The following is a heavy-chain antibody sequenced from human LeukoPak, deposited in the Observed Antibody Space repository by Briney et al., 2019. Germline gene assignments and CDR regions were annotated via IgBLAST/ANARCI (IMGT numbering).Heavy chain of an antibody. Sequence: GFLRLSCAASGFTFGSYGMTWVRQAPGKGLEWVSTISGNGDDTFYADSVKGRFTISRDNSKNTLYLQMNSLRAEDTAVYYCSARMARGVIKPDWGQGTLVTVSS. CDR3: SARMARGVIKPD. D-gene: IGHD3-10*01. V-gene: IGHV3-23*01. J-gene: IGHJ4*02. CDR1: GFTFGSYG. CDR2: ISGNGDDT.